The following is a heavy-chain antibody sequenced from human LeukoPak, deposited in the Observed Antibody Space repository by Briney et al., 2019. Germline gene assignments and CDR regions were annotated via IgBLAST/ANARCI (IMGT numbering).Heavy chain of an antibody. V-gene: IGHV3-30-3*01. Sequence: PEGSLRLSCAASGFTFSSYAMHWVRQAPGKGLEWVAVISYDGSNKYYADSVKGRFTISRDNSKNTLYLQMNSLRAEDTAVYYRASIMVRGGVYWGQGTLVTVSS. J-gene: IGHJ4*02. D-gene: IGHD3-10*01. CDR3: ASIMVRGGVY. CDR1: GFTFSSYA. CDR2: ISYDGSNK.